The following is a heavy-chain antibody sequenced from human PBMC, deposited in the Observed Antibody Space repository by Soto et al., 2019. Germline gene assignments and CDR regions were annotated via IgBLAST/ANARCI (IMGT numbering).Heavy chain of an antibody. D-gene: IGHD4-17*01. CDR2: IKSKTDGGTT. Sequence: GGSLRLSCAASGFTFSNAWMSWVRQAPGKGLEWVGRIKSKTDGGTTDYAAPVKGRFTISRDDSKNTLYLQMNSLKTEDTAVYYCTTDTYGDYLRYYYYYMDVWGKGTTVTVSS. CDR1: GFTFSNAW. CDR3: TTDTYGDYLRYYYYYMDV. J-gene: IGHJ6*03. V-gene: IGHV3-15*01.